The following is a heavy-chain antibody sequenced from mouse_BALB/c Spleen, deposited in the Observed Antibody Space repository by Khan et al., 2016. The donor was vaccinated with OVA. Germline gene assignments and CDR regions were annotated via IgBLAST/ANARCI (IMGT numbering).Heavy chain of an antibody. D-gene: IGHD1-1*02. V-gene: IGHV5-6*01. J-gene: IGHJ3*01. CDR3: ASLTYYYNSEGFAY. CDR1: GFTFSTYG. CDR2: ISSGGHYT. Sequence: EVQLVESGGDLVKTGGSLKLSCAASGFTFSTYGMSWVRRTPDKRLEWVATISSGGHYTYYIDSVKGRFTISRDNAKNILYLQMTSLRSEDTAMYYCASLTYYYNSEGFAYWGQGTLVTVSA.